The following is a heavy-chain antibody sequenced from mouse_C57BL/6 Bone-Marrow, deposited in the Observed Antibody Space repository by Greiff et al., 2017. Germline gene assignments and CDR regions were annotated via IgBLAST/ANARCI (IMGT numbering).Heavy chain of an antibody. J-gene: IGHJ4*01. CDR2: IDPSDSYT. CDR1: GYTFTSYW. D-gene: IGHD4-1*01. V-gene: IGHV1-50*01. CDR3: ATPNWDEAMDY. Sequence: VQLQQPGAELVKPGASVKLSCKASGYTFTSYWMQWVKQRPGQGLEWIGEIDPSDSYTNYNQKFKGKATLTVDNSSSTAYMQLSSLTSEDSAVYYCATPNWDEAMDYWGQGTSVTVSS.